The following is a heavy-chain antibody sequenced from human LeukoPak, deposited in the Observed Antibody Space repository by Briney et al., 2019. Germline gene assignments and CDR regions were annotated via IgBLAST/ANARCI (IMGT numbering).Heavy chain of an antibody. J-gene: IGHJ4*02. CDR1: GFTFDDYG. CDR2: INWNGGST. CDR3: ARGSTGSYVPGDFDY. V-gene: IGHV3-20*04. Sequence: GGSLRLSCAASGFTFDDYGMSWVRQAPGKGLEWVSGINWNGGSTGYADSVKGRFTISRDNAKNSLYLQMNSLRAEDTALYYCARGSTGSYVPGDFDYWGRGTLVTVSS. D-gene: IGHD1-26*01.